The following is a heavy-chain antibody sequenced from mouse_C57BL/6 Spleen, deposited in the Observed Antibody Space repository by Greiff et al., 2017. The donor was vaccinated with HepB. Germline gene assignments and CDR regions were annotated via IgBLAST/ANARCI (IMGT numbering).Heavy chain of an antibody. CDR1: GYTFTGHW. J-gene: IGHJ3*01. Sequence: QVQLQQSGAELMKPGASVKLSCKATGYTFTGHWIEWVKQRPGHGLEWIGEILPGSGSTNYNEKFKGNATFTADTSSNTAYMQLSSLTTEDSAIYYCARSELRGFAYWGQGTLVTVSA. D-gene: IGHD1-1*01. CDR3: ARSELRGFAY. CDR2: ILPGSGST. V-gene: IGHV1-9*01.